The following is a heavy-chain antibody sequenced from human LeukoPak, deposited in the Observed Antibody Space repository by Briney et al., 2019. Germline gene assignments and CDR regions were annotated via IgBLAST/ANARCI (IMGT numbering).Heavy chain of an antibody. CDR1: GGGSISSSNHY. D-gene: IGHD6-19*01. Sequence: SETLSLTCIVSGGGSISSSNHYWGWIRQPPGKGLEWIGSINYSGSTQYNPSLKSRVTLSVDTSKDQFSLRLSSVTAADTAVYYCARHSDGWYWGGSGMDVWGQGTTVIVSS. CDR2: INYSGST. V-gene: IGHV4-39*01. CDR3: ARHSDGWYWGGSGMDV. J-gene: IGHJ6*02.